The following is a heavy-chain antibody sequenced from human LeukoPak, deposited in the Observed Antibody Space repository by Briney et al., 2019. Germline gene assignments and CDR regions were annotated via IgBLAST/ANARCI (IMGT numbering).Heavy chain of an antibody. D-gene: IGHD6-6*01. CDR3: ARGPNSNWSGLDF. V-gene: IGHV3-7*01. CDR1: GFTFSSYW. CDR2: IKQDGSEK. J-gene: IGHJ4*02. Sequence: GGSLRLSCAASGFTFSSYWMSWARQAPGKGLEWVANIKQDGSEKYYVDSVKGRFTISRDNAKNSLYLQVNNLRAEDTAVYYCARGPNSNWSGLDFWGQGTLLTVSS.